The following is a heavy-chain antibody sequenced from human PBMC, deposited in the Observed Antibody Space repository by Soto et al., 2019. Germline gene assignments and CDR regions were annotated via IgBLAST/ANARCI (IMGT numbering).Heavy chain of an antibody. J-gene: IGHJ3*01. Sequence: PGGSLRLSCTASGFTFSSHGMNWVRQAPGKGLEWVSFLSGSAGITFYADSVKGRFTISRDNSKNTLYLQMNSLRAEDTAVYYCAKDRGIEGPSVRAFDVCGQGTMVTVSS. V-gene: IGHV3-23*01. CDR2: LSGSAGIT. D-gene: IGHD1-26*01. CDR3: AKDRGIEGPSVRAFDV. CDR1: GFTFSSHG.